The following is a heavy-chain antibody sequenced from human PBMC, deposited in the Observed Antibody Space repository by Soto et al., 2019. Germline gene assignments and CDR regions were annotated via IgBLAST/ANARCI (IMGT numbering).Heavy chain of an antibody. CDR3: VKEGYYYDSSGYYYGWFDP. CDR2: ISRNGGNT. D-gene: IGHD3-22*01. J-gene: IGHJ5*02. V-gene: IGHV3-64D*06. CDR1: GFTFSSYA. Sequence: GGSLRLSCSASGFTFSSYAMHWVRQAPGKGLDYVSAISRNGGNTYYADSVKGRFTISRDNSKNTLYLQMSSLRAEDTAVYYCVKEGYYYDSSGYYYGWFDPWGQGTLVTAPQ.